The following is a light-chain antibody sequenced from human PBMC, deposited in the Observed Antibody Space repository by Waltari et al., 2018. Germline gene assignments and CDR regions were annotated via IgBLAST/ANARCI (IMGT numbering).Light chain of an antibody. CDR3: CSYAGRYTWV. Sequence: QSALTQPRSVSGSPGQSVTIPCTGASRDVGSHNRVSWYQQSPGTAPKLIIHDVDKRPSGVPDRFSGSKSGNTASLTISGLQGEDEADYYCCSYAGRYTWVFGGGTKLTVL. CDR2: DVD. CDR1: SRDVGSHNR. V-gene: IGLV2-11*01. J-gene: IGLJ3*02.